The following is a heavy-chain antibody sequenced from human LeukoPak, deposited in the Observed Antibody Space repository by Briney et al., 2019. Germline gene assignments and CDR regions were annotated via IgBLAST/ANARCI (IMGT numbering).Heavy chain of an antibody. D-gene: IGHD6-19*01. CDR2: IYFSGST. Sequence: PSETLSLTCTVSGGSVSSGSYYWGWIRQPPGKGPEWVASIYFSGSTYYNPSLKSRVTISVDASKNQFSLKLSSVTAADTAIYYCARSMSSSWYCFDPWGQGTLVTVSS. V-gene: IGHV4-39*01. CDR3: ARSMSSSWYCFDP. CDR1: GGSVSSGSYY. J-gene: IGHJ5*02.